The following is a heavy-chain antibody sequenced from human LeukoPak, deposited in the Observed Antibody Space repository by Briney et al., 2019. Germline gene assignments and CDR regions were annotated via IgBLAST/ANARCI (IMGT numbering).Heavy chain of an antibody. V-gene: IGHV3-7*01. Sequence: GGSLRLSCAASGFTFSAYWMTWVRRAPGKGLEWLANIKPDGGEQYYVESVKGRFTISRDNAKNSLYLQMSSLRADDTAVYYCARERPVPGWGQGTLVTVSS. CDR1: GFTFSAYW. J-gene: IGHJ4*02. CDR2: IKPDGGEQ. CDR3: ARERPVPG. D-gene: IGHD2-2*01.